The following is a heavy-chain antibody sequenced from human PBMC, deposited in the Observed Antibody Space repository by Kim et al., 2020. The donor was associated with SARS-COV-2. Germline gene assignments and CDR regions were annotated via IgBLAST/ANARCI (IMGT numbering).Heavy chain of an antibody. CDR2: IYYSGNT. J-gene: IGHJ5*02. CDR3: AKYSSGTYYSCFDP. V-gene: IGHV4-59*08. D-gene: IGHD3-10*01. Sequence: SETLSLTCTVSGGSISSYYWSWIRQPPGKGLEWIGYIYYSGNTNYNPSLKSRVTILVDTSKNQFSLELSSVTAADTAVYYCAKYSSGTYYSCFDPWGQGTLVTVSS. CDR1: GGSISSYY.